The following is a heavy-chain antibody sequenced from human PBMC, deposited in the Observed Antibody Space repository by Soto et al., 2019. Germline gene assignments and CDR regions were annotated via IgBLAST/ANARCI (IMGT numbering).Heavy chain of an antibody. J-gene: IGHJ5*02. Sequence: QVQLVQSGAEVKTPGASVKVSCKASGYTFTSYALHWVRQASGQRLEWMGWINAGNGNTKYSQKFQGRVTITRDKSASTAYMELSSLRSEDTAVYYCAREKTAVAVSPKNWFDPWGQGTLVTVSS. CDR2: INAGNGNT. CDR1: GYTFTSYA. V-gene: IGHV1-3*01. D-gene: IGHD6-19*01. CDR3: AREKTAVAVSPKNWFDP.